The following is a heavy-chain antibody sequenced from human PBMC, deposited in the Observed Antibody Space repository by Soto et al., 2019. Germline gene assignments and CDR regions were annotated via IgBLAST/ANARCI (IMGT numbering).Heavy chain of an antibody. Sequence: PSETLSLTCTVSGGSISGGGYYWSWIRQHPGKGLEWIGYIYYSGSTYYNPSLKSRVTISVDTSKNQFSLKLSSVTAADTAVYYCARDYDSSGYYLGYWGQGTLVTVSS. V-gene: IGHV4-31*03. CDR3: ARDYDSSGYYLGY. CDR2: IYYSGST. CDR1: GGSISGGGYY. D-gene: IGHD3-22*01. J-gene: IGHJ4*02.